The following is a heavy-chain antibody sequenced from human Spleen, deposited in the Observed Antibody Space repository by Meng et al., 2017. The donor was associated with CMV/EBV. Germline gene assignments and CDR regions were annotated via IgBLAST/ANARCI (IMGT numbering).Heavy chain of an antibody. J-gene: IGHJ5*02. V-gene: IGHV5-51*01. D-gene: IGHD5-12*01. Sequence: GESLKISCKGSGYSFTSYWIAWVRQMPGKGLECMGIIYPDDSDTKYSPSFQGQVTISADKSISTAYLQWSSLRASDTAMYYCARSPSYDGNRNWFDPWGQGTLVTVSS. CDR2: IYPDDSDT. CDR1: GYSFTSYW. CDR3: ARSPSYDGNRNWFDP.